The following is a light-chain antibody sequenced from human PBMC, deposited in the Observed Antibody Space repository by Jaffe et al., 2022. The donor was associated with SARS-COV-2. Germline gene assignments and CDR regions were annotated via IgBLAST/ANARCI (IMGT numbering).Light chain of an antibody. CDR1: QSISTY. V-gene: IGKV1-39*01. J-gene: IGKJ5*01. CDR3: QQSYSKVSIT. CDR2: GAS. Sequence: DIQMTQSPSSLSVFVGDRVTITCRASQSISTYLHWYQQKPGKAPKLLIYGASSLQSGVSSRFSGSGSGTDFTLTISSLQPEDFATYYCQQSYSKVSITFGQGTRLEVK.